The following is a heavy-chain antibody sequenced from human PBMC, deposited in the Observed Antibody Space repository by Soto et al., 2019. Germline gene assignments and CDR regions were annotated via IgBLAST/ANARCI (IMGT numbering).Heavy chain of an antibody. J-gene: IGHJ6*02. CDR3: ARGSLYCSSTSCSYGMDV. D-gene: IGHD2-15*01. V-gene: IGHV3-33*01. CDR1: GFTFSDYG. Sequence: PGGSLRLSCAASGFTFSDYGMHWVRQAPGEGLQWVAVIWFDGSNEHYADSVKGRFTISRDNSKNTLYLQMYSLRAGDTAVYYFARGSLYCSSTSCSYGMDVWGQGTTVTVSS. CDR2: IWFDGSNE.